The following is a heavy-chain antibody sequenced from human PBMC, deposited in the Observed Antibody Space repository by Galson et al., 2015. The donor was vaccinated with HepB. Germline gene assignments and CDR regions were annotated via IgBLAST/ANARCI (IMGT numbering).Heavy chain of an antibody. V-gene: IGHV3-30*04. Sequence: SLRLSCAASGFTFSSYAMHRVRQAPGKGLEWVAVISYNGSNKYYADSVKGRFTISRDNSKNTLYLQMNSLRAEDTAVYYCAKDRRFGQWLGPWDYWGQGTLVTVSS. J-gene: IGHJ4*02. CDR2: ISYNGSNK. CDR3: AKDRRFGQWLGPWDY. D-gene: IGHD6-19*01. CDR1: GFTFSSYA.